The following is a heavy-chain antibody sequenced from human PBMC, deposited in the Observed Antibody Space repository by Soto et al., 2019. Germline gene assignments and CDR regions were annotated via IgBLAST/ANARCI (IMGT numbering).Heavy chain of an antibody. CDR1: GDSVSSNSAA. CDR2: TYYRSRWYN. Sequence: SQTLSLTCAISGDSVSSNSAAWNWIRQSPSRGLEWLGRTYYRSRWYNDYAVSVKSRITVNPDTSKNQFSLHLNSVTPADTAVYYCARPLYYYDSSGYSWYFDYWGQGTLVTVSS. D-gene: IGHD3-22*01. J-gene: IGHJ4*02. V-gene: IGHV6-1*01. CDR3: ARPLYYYDSSGYSWYFDY.